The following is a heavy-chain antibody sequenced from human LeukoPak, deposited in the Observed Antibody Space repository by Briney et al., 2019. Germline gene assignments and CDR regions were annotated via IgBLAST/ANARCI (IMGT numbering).Heavy chain of an antibody. CDR3: ARDRGGSYSAIDY. V-gene: IGHV3-48*04. J-gene: IGHJ4*02. CDR2: ISSSSSTI. CDR1: GFTFSSYS. D-gene: IGHD1-26*01. Sequence: GGSLRLSCAASGFTFSSYSMNWVRQAPGKGLEWVSFISSSSSTIYYADSVKGRFTISRDNAKNPLYLQMNSLRAEDTAVYYRARDRGGSYSAIDYWGQGTLVTVSS.